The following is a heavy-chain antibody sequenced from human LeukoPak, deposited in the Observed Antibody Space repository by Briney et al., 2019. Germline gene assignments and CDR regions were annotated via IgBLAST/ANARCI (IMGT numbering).Heavy chain of an antibody. J-gene: IGHJ4*02. CDR3: ATIKRGSIFGYFDF. V-gene: IGHV4-59*11. CDR2: VLDSERT. Sequence: SETLSLTCTVSGGSISTHYWSWIRQPPGKGLEWIGYVLDSERTKDNPSLKSRATLSADTSKNRFSLRLTSVTAADSAVYYCATIKRGSIFGYFDFWGQGVLVTVSS. D-gene: IGHD5-18*01. CDR1: GGSISTHY.